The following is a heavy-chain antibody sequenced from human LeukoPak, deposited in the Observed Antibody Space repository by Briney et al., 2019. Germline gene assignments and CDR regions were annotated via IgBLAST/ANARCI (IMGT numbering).Heavy chain of an antibody. V-gene: IGHV4-34*01. CDR1: SWSFSGYY. Sequence: SETLSLTCAVYSWSFSGYYWSWIRQPPGKGLEWIGEINHSGSTNYNPSPKSRVTISVDTSKNQFSLKLSSVTAADTAVYYCARGIDTWNVYIFAYWGLGTLVTVSS. D-gene: IGHD1-20*01. J-gene: IGHJ4*02. CDR2: INHSGST. CDR3: ARGIDTWNVYIFAY.